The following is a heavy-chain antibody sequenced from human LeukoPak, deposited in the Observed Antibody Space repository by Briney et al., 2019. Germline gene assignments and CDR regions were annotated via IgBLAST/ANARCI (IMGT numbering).Heavy chain of an antibody. V-gene: IGHV1-69*04. D-gene: IGHD6-19*01. CDR1: GYTFTSYY. J-gene: IGHJ3*02. Sequence: SVKVSCKASGYTFTSYYMHWVRQAPGQGLEWMGRIIPILGIANYAQKFQGRVTITADKSTSTAYMELSSLRSEDTAVYYCARAVAGSRGTAIDAFDIWGQGTMVTVSS. CDR2: IIPILGIA. CDR3: ARAVAGSRGTAIDAFDI.